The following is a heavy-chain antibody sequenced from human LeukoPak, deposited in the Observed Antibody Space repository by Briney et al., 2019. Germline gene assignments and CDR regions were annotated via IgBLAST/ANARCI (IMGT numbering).Heavy chain of an antibody. D-gene: IGHD5-18*01. Sequence: PSETLSLTCAVYVGSFSGYYWSWLRQSPGKGLEWIGEIHHSGSTKYNPSLKSRVTISVDTSKNQFSLKLSSVTAADTAVYYCARQRSDTTMGLIDYWGQGTLVTVSS. CDR3: ARQRSDTTMGLIDY. V-gene: IGHV4-34*01. CDR2: IHHSGST. J-gene: IGHJ4*02. CDR1: VGSFSGYY.